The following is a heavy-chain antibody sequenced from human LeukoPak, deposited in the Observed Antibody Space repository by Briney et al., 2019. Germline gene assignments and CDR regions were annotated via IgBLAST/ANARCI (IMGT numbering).Heavy chain of an antibody. V-gene: IGHV4-4*02. CDR3: ARHEGFSQKD. Sequence: SGTLSLTCAVSGVSMSSNNWWSWVRQPPWKGLEWIGEIHESGSTNYNPSLKSRVTISVDKSKDQFSLKLSSVTAADTAVYYCARHEGFSQKDWGQGTQVTVS. CDR1: GVSMSSNNW. CDR2: IHESGST. J-gene: IGHJ4*02.